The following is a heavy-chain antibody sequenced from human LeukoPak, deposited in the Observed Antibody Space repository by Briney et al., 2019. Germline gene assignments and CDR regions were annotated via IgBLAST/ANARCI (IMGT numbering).Heavy chain of an antibody. V-gene: IGHV3-23*01. Sequence: GGSLRLSCAASGFTFSGYAMNWVRQAPGRGLEWVSGISYSGASTYYADSVKDRLIISRDNSKNMLYLHMNSLSAEDTARYYCARSISSSSSFDYWGQGTLVTVSS. J-gene: IGHJ4*02. CDR3: ARSISSSSSFDY. CDR1: GFTFSGYA. CDR2: ISYSGAST. D-gene: IGHD6-6*01.